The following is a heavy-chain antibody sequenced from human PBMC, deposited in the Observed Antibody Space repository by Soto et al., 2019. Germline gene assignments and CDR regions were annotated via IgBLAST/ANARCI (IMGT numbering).Heavy chain of an antibody. CDR1: VFTFTSYA. CDR3: ARDPWGSGWPLDY. CDR2: ISYDGSNK. Sequence: PGGSLSLSCAASVFTFTSYAMHWVRHAPGKGLEWVAVISYDGSNKYYANSVQGRFTISRDNSKNTLYLQMNSLRAEDTAVYYCARDPWGSGWPLDYWGQGTLVTVPS. D-gene: IGHD6-19*01. J-gene: IGHJ4*02. V-gene: IGHV3-30-3*01.